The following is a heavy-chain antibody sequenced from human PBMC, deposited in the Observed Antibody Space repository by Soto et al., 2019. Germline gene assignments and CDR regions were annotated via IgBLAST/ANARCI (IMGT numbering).Heavy chain of an antibody. CDR2: ISGSGGST. J-gene: IGHJ6*02. CDR3: AKDGGIAVAGDYYYYGMDV. Sequence: EVQLLESGGGLVQPGGSLRLSCAASGFTFSSYAMSWVRQAPGKGLEWVSAISGSGGSTYYADSVKGRFTISRDNSKNTLYLQMNSLRAEDTAVYYCAKDGGIAVAGDYYYYGMDVWGQGTTVTVSS. D-gene: IGHD6-19*01. V-gene: IGHV3-23*01. CDR1: GFTFSSYA.